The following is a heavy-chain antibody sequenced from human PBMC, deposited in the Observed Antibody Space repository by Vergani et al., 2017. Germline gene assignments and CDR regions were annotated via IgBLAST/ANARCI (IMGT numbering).Heavy chain of an antibody. Sequence: QVQLQESGPGLVKPSETLSLTCTVSGGSISSHYWSWIRQPPGKGLEWIGYIYYSGSTNYNPSLKSRVTISVDTSKNQFSLKLSSVTAADTAVYYCARAVPSGYSYGLIWFDPWGQGTLVTVSS. CDR2: IYYSGST. CDR1: GGSISSHY. V-gene: IGHV4-59*11. D-gene: IGHD5-18*01. J-gene: IGHJ5*02. CDR3: ARAVPSGYSYGLIWFDP.